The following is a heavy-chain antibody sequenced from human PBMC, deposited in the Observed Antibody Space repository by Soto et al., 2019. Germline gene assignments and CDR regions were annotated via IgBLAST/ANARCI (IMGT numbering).Heavy chain of an antibody. CDR2: ISYDGSNK. J-gene: IGHJ6*02. V-gene: IGHV3-30-3*01. CDR3: AREGVVTPYYGMDV. D-gene: IGHD3-22*01. CDR1: GFTFSSYA. Sequence: QVQLVESGGGVVQPGRSLRLSCAASGFTFSSYAMHWVRQAPGKGLEWVAVISYDGSNKYYEDSVKGRFTISRDNSKNTLYLQMNRLRAEDTAVYYCAREGVVTPYYGMDVWGQGTTVTVSS.